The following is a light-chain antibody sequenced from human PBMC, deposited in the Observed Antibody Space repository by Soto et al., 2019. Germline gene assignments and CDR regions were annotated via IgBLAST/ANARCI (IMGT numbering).Light chain of an antibody. Sequence: AIRMTQSPSSLSASTGDRVTITCRASQGISSYLAWYQQKPGKAPKLLIYAASTLQSGVPSRFSGSGSGTEFTLTINSLQPEDCTTYYGQQYKNSPWTFGRGTKVDIK. CDR2: AAS. V-gene: IGKV1-8*01. CDR1: QGISSY. J-gene: IGKJ1*01. CDR3: QQYKNSPWT.